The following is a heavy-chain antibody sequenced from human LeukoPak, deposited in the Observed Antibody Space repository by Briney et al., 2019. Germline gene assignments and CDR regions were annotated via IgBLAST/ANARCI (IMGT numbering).Heavy chain of an antibody. CDR2: ITSSVTTI. V-gene: IGHV3-48*03. J-gene: IGHJ6*03. CDR1: GFTFSSYE. CDR3: ARAKGYYQYYYIDV. Sequence: GGSLRLSCAASGFTFSSYEMNWVRQAPGKGLEWISYITSSVTTIYYADSVKGRFTISRDNARNSLYLQMNSLRAEDTAVYYCARAKGYYQYYYIDVWGKGTTVTISS.